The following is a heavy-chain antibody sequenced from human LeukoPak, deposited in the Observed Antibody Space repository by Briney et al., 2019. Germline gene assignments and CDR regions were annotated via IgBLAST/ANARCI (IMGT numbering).Heavy chain of an antibody. Sequence: GGSLRLSCAASGFIFSDYVMIWVRQAPGKGLEWVSGITASGDRTYNADSVKGRFTMSRDNSKNTVYLQMNSLRVDDTAVYYCARRDIVVVVSASDYWGQGTLVTVSS. CDR1: GFIFSDYV. CDR2: ITASGDRT. V-gene: IGHV3-23*01. CDR3: ARRDIVVVVSASDY. J-gene: IGHJ4*02. D-gene: IGHD2-15*01.